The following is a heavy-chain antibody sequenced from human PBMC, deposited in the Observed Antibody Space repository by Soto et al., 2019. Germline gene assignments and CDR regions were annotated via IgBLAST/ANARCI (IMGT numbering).Heavy chain of an antibody. D-gene: IGHD2-15*01. Sequence: QVQLQESGPGLVKPSQTLSLTCTVSGGSISSGGYYWSWIRQHPGKGLEWIGYIYYSGSTYYNPSLKSRVTRSVDTSKNQFSLKLSSVTAADTAVYYCARGSCSGGSCYSLRGNWFDPWGQGTLVTVSS. CDR2: IYYSGST. V-gene: IGHV4-31*03. CDR1: GGSISSGGYY. J-gene: IGHJ5*02. CDR3: ARGSCSGGSCYSLRGNWFDP.